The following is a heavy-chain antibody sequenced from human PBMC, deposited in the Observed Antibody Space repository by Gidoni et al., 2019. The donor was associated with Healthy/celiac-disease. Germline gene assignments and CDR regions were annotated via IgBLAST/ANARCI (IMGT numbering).Heavy chain of an antibody. Sequence: QVQLVESGGGVVQPGRSLRLSCAASGFTFSSYGMHWVRQAPGKGLEWVAGIWYDGSNKYYADSVKGRFTISRDNSKNTLYLQMNSLRAEDTAVYYCARDDSWSWYYFDYWGQGTLVTVSS. J-gene: IGHJ4*02. V-gene: IGHV3-33*01. D-gene: IGHD1-26*01. CDR1: GFTFSSYG. CDR2: IWYDGSNK. CDR3: ARDDSWSWYYFDY.